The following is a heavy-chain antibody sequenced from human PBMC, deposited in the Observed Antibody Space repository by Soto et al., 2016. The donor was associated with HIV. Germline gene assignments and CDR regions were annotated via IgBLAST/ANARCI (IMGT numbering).Heavy chain of an antibody. V-gene: IGHV3-74*01. J-gene: IGHJ4*02. D-gene: IGHD3-10*01. Sequence: EMQLVESGGGLVQPGGSLRLSCAASGFTFSNYWMHWVRQAPGKGLVWVSRINSDGSSTAYADSVKGRFTIFRDNAKNTMYLQMNSLRAEDTAVYYCIRGMGSGNVLLYYWGQGIWSPSPQ. CDR3: IRGMGSGNVLLYY. CDR2: INSDGSST. CDR1: GFTFSNYW.